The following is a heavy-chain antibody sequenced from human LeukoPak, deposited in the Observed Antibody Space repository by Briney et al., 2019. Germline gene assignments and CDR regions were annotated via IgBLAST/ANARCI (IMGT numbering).Heavy chain of an antibody. V-gene: IGHV3-49*04. D-gene: IGHD3-22*01. CDR3: TRRYNYDSGGYYYVRDAFDI. J-gene: IGHJ3*02. CDR2: IRSKAYGGTT. Sequence: GGSLRLSCAASGFTFSSYAMSWVRQAPGKGLEWVGFIRSKAYGGTTKNAASVKGRFTISRDDSRSIAYLQMNSLKTEDTAVYYCTRRYNYDSGGYYYVRDAFDIWGQGTMVTVSS. CDR1: GFTFSSYA.